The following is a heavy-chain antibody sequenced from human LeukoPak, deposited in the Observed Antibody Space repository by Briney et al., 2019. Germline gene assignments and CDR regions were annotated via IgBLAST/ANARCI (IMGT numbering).Heavy chain of an antibody. V-gene: IGHV1-69*04. CDR3: ARAVRGGATIWFDP. J-gene: IGHJ5*02. CDR1: GGTFSSYA. Sequence: SVKVSCKASGGTFSSYAISWVRQAPGQGLEWMGRIIPILSIANYAQKFQGRVTITADKSTSTAYMELSSLRSEDPAVYYCARAVRGGATIWFDPWGQGTLVTVSS. CDR2: IIPILSIA. D-gene: IGHD3-10*01.